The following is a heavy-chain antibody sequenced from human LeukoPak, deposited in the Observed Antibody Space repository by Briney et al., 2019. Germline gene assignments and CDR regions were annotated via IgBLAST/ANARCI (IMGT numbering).Heavy chain of an antibody. CDR1: GFTFSDFY. J-gene: IGHJ4*02. V-gene: IGHV3-11*01. D-gene: IGHD1-1*01. CDR2: ISSSGSTI. CDR3: ARDLAERRNS. Sequence: GGSLRLSCAASGFTFSDFYMNWIRQASGKGLEWVSYISSSGSTIYYADSVKGRFTISRDNARNSLFLQMSSLRAEDTAVYFCARDLAERRNSWGQGTLVTVSS.